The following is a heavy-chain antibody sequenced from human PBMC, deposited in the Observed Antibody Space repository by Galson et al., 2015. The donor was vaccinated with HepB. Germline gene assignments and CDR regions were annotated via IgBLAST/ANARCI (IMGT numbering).Heavy chain of an antibody. Sequence: SVKVSCKASGYTFTSYAISWVRQAPGQGLEWMGGIIPIFGTANYAQKFQGRVTITADKSTSTAYMELSSLRSEDTAVYYCASHYYDGPAMIDYWGQGTLVTVSS. V-gene: IGHV1-69*06. J-gene: IGHJ4*02. CDR1: GYTFTSYA. D-gene: IGHD3-22*01. CDR3: ASHYYDGPAMIDY. CDR2: IIPIFGTA.